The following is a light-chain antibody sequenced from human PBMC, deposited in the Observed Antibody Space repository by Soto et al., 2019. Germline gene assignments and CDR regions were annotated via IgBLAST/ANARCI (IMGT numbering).Light chain of an antibody. J-gene: IGLJ1*01. V-gene: IGLV2-14*01. Sequence: QSALAQPASVSGSPGESITVSCFGSISDIGSHNYVSWYRQYPGEAPRLLIYEVHYRPSGVSSRFSGSKSGNTASLTISGLQVEDEAEYFCFSFTTTSTHVFGTGTKVTVL. CDR3: FSFTTTSTHV. CDR2: EVH. CDR1: ISDIGSHNY.